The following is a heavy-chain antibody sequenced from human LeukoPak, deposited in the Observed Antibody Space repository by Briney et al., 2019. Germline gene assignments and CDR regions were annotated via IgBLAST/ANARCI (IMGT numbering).Heavy chain of an antibody. CDR2: VDGGGGGT. J-gene: IGHJ4*02. CDR1: GFTLSSYA. Sequence: GGSLRLSCAASGFTLSSYAMTWVRQAPGRGLEWVSSVDGGGGGTYYADSVKGRFTISRDDSKDTLYLQMNGLRAEDTAVYFCAKQSAGSAAWYSLHYDFWGQGTLVTVSS. CDR3: AKQSAGSAAWYSLHYDF. D-gene: IGHD6-13*01. V-gene: IGHV3-23*01.